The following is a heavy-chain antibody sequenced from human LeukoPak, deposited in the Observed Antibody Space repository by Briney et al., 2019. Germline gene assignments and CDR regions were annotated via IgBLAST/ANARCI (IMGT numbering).Heavy chain of an antibody. J-gene: IGHJ4*02. CDR2: IYHSGST. CDR1: GYSISSGYY. Sequence: PSETLSLTCTVSGYSISSGYYWGWIRQPPGKGLEWIGSIYHSGSTLYNPSLKSRVTMSVDTSKNEFSLKLNSVTAADTAVYYCARSGGPYYDSSGYYPPLTRWGQGTLVTVSS. CDR3: ARSGGPYYDSSGYYPPLTR. D-gene: IGHD3-22*01. V-gene: IGHV4-38-2*02.